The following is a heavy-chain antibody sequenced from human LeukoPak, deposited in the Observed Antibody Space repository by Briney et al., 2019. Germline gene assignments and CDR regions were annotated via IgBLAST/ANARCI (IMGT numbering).Heavy chain of an antibody. Sequence: SETLSLTCTVSGGSISSYYWSWIRQPPGKGLEWIGYVYYSGSTNYNPSLKSRVTISVDTSKNQFSLKLSSVTAADTAVYYCARLLWFGEYYFDYWGQGTLVTVSS. CDR2: VYYSGST. CDR1: GGSISSYY. V-gene: IGHV4-59*01. CDR3: ARLLWFGEYYFDY. J-gene: IGHJ4*02. D-gene: IGHD3-10*01.